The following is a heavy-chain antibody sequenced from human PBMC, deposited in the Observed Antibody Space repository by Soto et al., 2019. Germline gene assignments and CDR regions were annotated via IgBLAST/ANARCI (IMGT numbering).Heavy chain of an antibody. J-gene: IGHJ5*02. Sequence: EVVLLESGGGLEQPGGSLRLSCAASGFIFENFGMSWVRQALGKGLEWISSISGSGFKKYYADSVKGRLTISRDNSKSTVYLELNNLSAEDTAVYHCAKNQGVELVPLATVDWFDPWGQGSVVTVSS. D-gene: IGHD1-26*01. V-gene: IGHV3-23*01. CDR2: ISGSGFKK. CDR1: GFIFENFG. CDR3: AKNQGVELVPLATVDWFDP.